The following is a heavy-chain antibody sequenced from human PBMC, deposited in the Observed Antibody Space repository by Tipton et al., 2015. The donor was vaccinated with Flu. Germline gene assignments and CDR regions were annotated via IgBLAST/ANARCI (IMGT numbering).Heavy chain of an antibody. V-gene: IGHV3-73*01. CDR2: IRTKPNNYAT. D-gene: IGHD3-3*02. CDR1: GFTFSGSA. CDR3: TGSVALAGSFDM. Sequence: SLRLSCAASGFTFSGSAMHWVRQASGEGLEWVGRIRTKPNNYATVYAASLKGRFTISRDDSKNTTYLHMSSLKTEDTAVYYCTGSVALAGSFDMWGQGTLVTVSS. J-gene: IGHJ3*02.